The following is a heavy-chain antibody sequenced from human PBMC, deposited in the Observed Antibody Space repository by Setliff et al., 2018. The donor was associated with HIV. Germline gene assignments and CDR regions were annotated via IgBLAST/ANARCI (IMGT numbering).Heavy chain of an antibody. CDR3: ARGPYYDSSGYYSWPFDY. CDR1: GYTFTSYG. V-gene: IGHV1-18*01. CDR2: ISTYNGNT. J-gene: IGHJ4*02. D-gene: IGHD3-22*01. Sequence: GASVKVSCKASGYTFTSYGFSWVRQAPGQGLEWMGWISTYNGNTNFARKFQDRVTMTTDTSTSTACMELRSLRSDDTAVYYCARGPYYDSSGYYSWPFDYWGQGTLVTVSS.